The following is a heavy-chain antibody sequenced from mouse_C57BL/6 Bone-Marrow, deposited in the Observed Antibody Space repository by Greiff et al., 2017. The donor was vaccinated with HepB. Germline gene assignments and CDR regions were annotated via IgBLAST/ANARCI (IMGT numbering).Heavy chain of an antibody. V-gene: IGHV8-8*01. J-gene: IGHJ4*01. CDR1: GFSLSTFGMG. D-gene: IGHD2-4*01. CDR2: IWWDDDK. Sequence: QVQLKVSGPGLLQPSQTLSLTCSFSGFSLSTFGMGVGWLRQPSGKGLEWLVHIWWDDDKYYNPALKSRLTISKDTTKNQVILKIANVDTTDTATYYCARIWDDYDYAMDYWGQGTSVTVSS. CDR3: ARIWDDYDYAMDY.